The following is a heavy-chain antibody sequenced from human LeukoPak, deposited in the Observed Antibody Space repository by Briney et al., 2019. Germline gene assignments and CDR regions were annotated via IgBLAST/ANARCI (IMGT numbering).Heavy chain of an antibody. CDR1: GGSISSSSYY. V-gene: IGHV4-39*01. D-gene: IGHD2-8*01. Sequence: PSETLSLTCTVSGGSISSSSYYWGWIRQPPGKGLEWTGSIYYSGSTYYNPSLKSRVTISVDTSKNQFSLKLSSVTAADTAVYYCARLGYCTNGVCYQNYFDYWGQGTLVTVSS. CDR3: ARLGYCTNGVCYQNYFDY. CDR2: IYYSGST. J-gene: IGHJ4*02.